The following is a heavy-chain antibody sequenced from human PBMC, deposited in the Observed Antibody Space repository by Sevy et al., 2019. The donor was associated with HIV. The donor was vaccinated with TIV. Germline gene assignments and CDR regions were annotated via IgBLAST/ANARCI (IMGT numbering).Heavy chain of an antibody. CDR1: GYTFTSFG. Sequence: ASVKVSWKASGYTFTSFGISWVRQAPGQGLEWVGWISVYNGKTNYAQKLQGRVTMTTDTSTSTAYMELKSLRSDDTAVYYCARRGAFDFDTSGFLSPWGQGTLVTVSS. V-gene: IGHV1-18*01. J-gene: IGHJ5*02. D-gene: IGHD3-22*01. CDR3: ARRGAFDFDTSGFLSP. CDR2: ISVYNGKT.